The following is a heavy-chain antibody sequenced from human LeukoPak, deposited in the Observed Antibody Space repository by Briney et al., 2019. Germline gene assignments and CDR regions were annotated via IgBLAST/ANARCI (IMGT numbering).Heavy chain of an antibody. J-gene: IGHJ1*01. CDR2: ISSSSSTM. CDR1: GFIFGTNS. CDR3: AGRYFQY. D-gene: IGHD1-26*01. Sequence: GGSLRLSCAASGFIFGTNSMNWVRQSPGKGLEWISYISSSSSTMYYADSVKGRLTISRDNAKNSLSLQMNGLRDEDTAVYYCAGRYFQYWGQGTLVTVSS. V-gene: IGHV3-48*02.